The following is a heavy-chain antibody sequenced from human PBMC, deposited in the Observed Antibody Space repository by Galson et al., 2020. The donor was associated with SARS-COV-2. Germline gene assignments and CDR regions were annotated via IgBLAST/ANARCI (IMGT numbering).Heavy chain of an antibody. CDR3: ARGLRLGELSDYYDYGMDV. CDR1: GFTFSSYS. V-gene: IGHV3-21*01. J-gene: IGHJ6*02. Sequence: GESLKISCAASGFTFSSYSMNWVRQAPGKGLEWVSSISSSSSYIYYADSVKGRITISRDNAKNSLYLQMNSLRAEDTAVYYCARGLRLGELSDYYDYGMDVWGQGTTVTVSS. CDR2: ISSSSSYI. D-gene: IGHD3-16*02.